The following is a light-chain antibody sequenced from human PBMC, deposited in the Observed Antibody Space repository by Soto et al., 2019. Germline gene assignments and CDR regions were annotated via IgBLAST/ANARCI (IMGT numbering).Light chain of an antibody. J-gene: IGKJ4*01. CDR2: AAS. CDR3: QKYNSAPLT. Sequence: DVPVTQSPSSLSASVEDRVTITCRASQGIAPYLAWFQQKPGKVPKLLIYAASTLQSGVPSRFSGSGSGTDFTLTISSLQPEDVATYYCQKYNSAPLTFGGGTKVEIK. CDR1: QGIAPY. V-gene: IGKV1-27*01.